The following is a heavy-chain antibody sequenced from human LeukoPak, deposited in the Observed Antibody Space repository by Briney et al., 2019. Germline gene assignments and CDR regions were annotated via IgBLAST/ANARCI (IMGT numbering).Heavy chain of an antibody. CDR3: AGDRASYSYCYYGMDV. V-gene: IGHV3-21*01. J-gene: IGHJ6*02. CDR2: ISSSSSYI. CDR1: EFTFSSYS. Sequence: PGGSLRLSCVASEFTFSSYSMNWVRQAPGKGLEWVSAISSSSSYIYYADSVKGRFTISRDNAKNSLYLQMNNLRAEDAAVYYCAGDRASYSYCYYGMDVWGQGTTVTVSS. D-gene: IGHD1-26*01.